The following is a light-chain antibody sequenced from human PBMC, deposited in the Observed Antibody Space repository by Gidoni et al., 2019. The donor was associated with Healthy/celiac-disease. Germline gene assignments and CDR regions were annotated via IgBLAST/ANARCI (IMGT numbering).Light chain of an antibody. V-gene: IGKV3-15*01. CDR1: QSVSSN. Sequence: EIVMTQPPATLSVSPGERATLTCRASQSVSSNLAWYQQKPGQAPSLLIYGASTRATGIPARFSVSGSGTEFTLTISSLQSEDFAFYSCQQYNHWPPATFGQGPRLEIK. J-gene: IGKJ5*01. CDR2: GAS. CDR3: QQYNHWPPAT.